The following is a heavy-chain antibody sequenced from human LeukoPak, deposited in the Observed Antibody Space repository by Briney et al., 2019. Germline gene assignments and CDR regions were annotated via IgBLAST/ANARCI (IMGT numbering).Heavy chain of an antibody. V-gene: IGHV4-39*07. CDR2: IYYSGST. Sequence: TSETLSLTCTVSGGSISSSSYYWGWIRQPPGKGLEWIGSIYYSGSTYYNPSLKSRVTISVDTSKNQFSLKLSSVTAADTAVYYCARFPGGAEYRHYYYMDVWGKGTTVTVSS. CDR1: GGSISSSSYY. D-gene: IGHD1-14*01. CDR3: ARFPGGAEYRHYYYMDV. J-gene: IGHJ6*03.